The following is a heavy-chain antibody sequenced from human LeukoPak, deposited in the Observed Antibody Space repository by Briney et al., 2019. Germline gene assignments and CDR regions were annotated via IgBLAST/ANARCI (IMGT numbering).Heavy chain of an antibody. CDR1: GGSITSGSYY. D-gene: IGHD4-23*01. V-gene: IGHV4-39*01. J-gene: IGHJ4*02. Sequence: PSETLSLTCTVSGGSITSGSYYWAWIRQPPGKGLEWIGSIYSGGSTYYHPSLKSRVTISVDPPQKQFSLTLPSVTAADTAVYYCARRNYGGTLDYWGQGTLVTVSS. CDR2: IYSGGST. CDR3: ARRNYGGTLDY.